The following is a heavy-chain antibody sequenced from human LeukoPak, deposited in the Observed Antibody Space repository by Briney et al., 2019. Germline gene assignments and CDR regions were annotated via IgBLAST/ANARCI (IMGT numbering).Heavy chain of an antibody. CDR1: GFTFGDYG. V-gene: IGHV3-48*03. J-gene: IGHJ5*02. CDR2: ISSAGTTK. CDR3: ARDYWFDP. Sequence: GGSLRLSCTGPGFTFGDYGMNWVRQAPGKGLEWISCISSAGTTKIYADSVKGRFTISRDNAKNSLYLQMNSLRAEDTAVYYCARDYWFDPWGHGTLVTVSS.